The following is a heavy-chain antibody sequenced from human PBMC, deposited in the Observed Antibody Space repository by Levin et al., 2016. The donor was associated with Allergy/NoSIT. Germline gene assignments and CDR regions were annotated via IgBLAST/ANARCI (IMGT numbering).Heavy chain of an antibody. CDR2: ISYDGSNK. CDR3: ARDLSHYYYDSSEKDY. Sequence: GGSLRLSCAASGFTFSSYAMHWVRQAPGKGLEWVAVISYDGSNKYYADSVKGRFTISRDNSKNTLYLQMNSLRAEDTAVYYCARDLSHYYYDSSEKDYWGQGTLVTVSS. CDR1: GFTFSSYA. J-gene: IGHJ4*02. D-gene: IGHD3-22*01. V-gene: IGHV3-30*04.